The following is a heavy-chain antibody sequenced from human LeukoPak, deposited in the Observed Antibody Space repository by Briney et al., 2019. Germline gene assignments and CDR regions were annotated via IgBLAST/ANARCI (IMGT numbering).Heavy chain of an antibody. CDR2: IYTSGST. V-gene: IGHV4-61*02. CDR1: GGSISSGSYY. Sequence: SETLSLTCTVSGGSISSGSYYWSWIRQPAGKGLEWIGRIYTSGSTNYNPSLKSRVTISVDTFKNQFSLKLSSVTAADTAVYYCAREGDGYNYRDYFDYWGQGTLVTVSS. D-gene: IGHD5-24*01. J-gene: IGHJ4*02. CDR3: AREGDGYNYRDYFDY.